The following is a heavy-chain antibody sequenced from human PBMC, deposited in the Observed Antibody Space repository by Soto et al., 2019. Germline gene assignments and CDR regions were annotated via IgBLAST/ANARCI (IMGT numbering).Heavy chain of an antibody. D-gene: IGHD5-12*01. CDR2: IIPILGIA. CDR1: GGTFSSYT. Sequence: QVQRVQSGAEVKKPGSSVKVSCKASGGTFSSYTISWVRQAPGQGLEWMGRIIPILGIANYAQKFQGRVTITADKSTSTSYMELSSLRSADTAVYYCARDKATDPGDYWGQGTLVTVSS. CDR3: ARDKATDPGDY. V-gene: IGHV1-69*08. J-gene: IGHJ4*02.